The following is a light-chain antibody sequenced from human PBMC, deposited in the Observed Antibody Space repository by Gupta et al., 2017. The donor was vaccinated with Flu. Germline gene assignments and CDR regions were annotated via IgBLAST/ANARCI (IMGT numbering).Light chain of an antibody. CDR1: QAISPS. CDR2: AAS. J-gene: IGKJ4*01. V-gene: IGKV1-9*01. Sequence: DIQLTQSPSFRSASVGDRVAITCRASQAISPSLAWYQQKSGEGPKLLIYAASTGHTGVPSRFSGSGSGTEFTLTISSLQPEDFGIYYCQLCDQYPVTFGRGTKLEVK. CDR3: QLCDQYPVT.